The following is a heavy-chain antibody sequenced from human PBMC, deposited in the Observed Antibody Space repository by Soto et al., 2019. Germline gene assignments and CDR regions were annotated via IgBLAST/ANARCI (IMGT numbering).Heavy chain of an antibody. V-gene: IGHV1-18*01. D-gene: IGHD3-16*01. J-gene: IGHJ6*02. CDR3: ARGGYYDNVWGKLSHYGLDV. Sequence: QVQLVQSASEVMKPGASVKVSCKASGYTFIRYGITWVRQAPGQRLEWMGWISPYNDQTIYAQKSQGRVTMTAEKSTRTVYMQMRSLNSDDTAVYYCARGGYYDNVWGKLSHYGLDVWGQGTSVTVSS. CDR1: GYTFIRYG. CDR2: ISPYNDQT.